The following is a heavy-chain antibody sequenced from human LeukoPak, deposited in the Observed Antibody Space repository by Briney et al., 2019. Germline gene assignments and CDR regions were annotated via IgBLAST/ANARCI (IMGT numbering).Heavy chain of an antibody. J-gene: IGHJ6*03. D-gene: IGHD2-2*01. CDR1: GGSISSYY. Sequence: SETLSLTCTVSGGSISSYYWSWIRQPAGKGLEWIGRIYTSGSTNYNPSLKSRVTMSVDTSKNQFSLKLSSVTAADTAVHYCARGGYCSSTSCYYYYYMDVWGKGTTVTVSS. CDR3: ARGGYCSSTSCYYYYYMDV. V-gene: IGHV4-4*07. CDR2: IYTSGST.